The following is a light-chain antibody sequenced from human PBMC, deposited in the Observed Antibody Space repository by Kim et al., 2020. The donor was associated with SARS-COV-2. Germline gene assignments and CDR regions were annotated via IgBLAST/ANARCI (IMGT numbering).Light chain of an antibody. CDR2: END. J-gene: IGLJ3*02. CDR1: SGIISSIY. Sequence: TNSCARSSGIISSIYVQWYQQRPGSVPAAVIYENDQRPSGLPERFSASIATSSNSASLTISELKSEDEAVYYCQAYDASNPKWVFGGGTKLTVL. CDR3: QAYDASNPKWV. V-gene: IGLV6-57*03.